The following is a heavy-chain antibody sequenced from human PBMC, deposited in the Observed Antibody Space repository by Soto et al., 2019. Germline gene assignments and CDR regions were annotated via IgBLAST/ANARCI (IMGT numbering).Heavy chain of an antibody. CDR3: ARHGLNYYGSGSYTNYYYYMDV. CDR2: IYYSGST. CDR1: GGSISSSSYY. Sequence: TSETLSLTCTVSGGSISSSSYYWGWIRQPPGKGLEWIGSIYYSGSTYYNPSLKSRVTISVDTSKNQFSLKLSSVTAADTAVYYCARHGLNYYGSGSYTNYYYYMDVWGKGTTVTVSS. D-gene: IGHD3-10*01. V-gene: IGHV4-39*01. J-gene: IGHJ6*03.